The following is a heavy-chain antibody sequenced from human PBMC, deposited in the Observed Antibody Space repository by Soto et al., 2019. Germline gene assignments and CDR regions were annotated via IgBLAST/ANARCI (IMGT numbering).Heavy chain of an antibody. Sequence: PSQTLSLTCAISGYSVSSNSAAWNWIRQSPSRGLEWLGRIYYRSEWFTDYAVSVKSRIIINPDTSKNQFSLQLNSVTPEDTAVYYCARSIGGFFDFWGQGTLVTVSS. CDR1: GYSVSSNSAA. CDR2: IYYRSEWFT. J-gene: IGHJ4*02. D-gene: IGHD5-12*01. V-gene: IGHV6-1*01. CDR3: ARSIGGFFDF.